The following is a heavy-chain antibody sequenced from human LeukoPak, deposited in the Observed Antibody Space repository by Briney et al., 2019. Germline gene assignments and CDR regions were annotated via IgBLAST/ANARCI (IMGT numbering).Heavy chain of an antibody. V-gene: IGHV4-4*07. D-gene: IGHD5-24*01. CDR1: SGSISSYY. Sequence: PSETLSLTCSVSSGSISSYYWGWVRQPPGKGLEWIGRIYTTGATQYNPSLKSRFTMSVDTSTNQFSLNLRSVSAADTAVYYCGRQGYTASHYFFDFWSQGTLVAVS. CDR2: IYTTGAT. CDR3: GRQGYTASHYFFDF. J-gene: IGHJ4*02.